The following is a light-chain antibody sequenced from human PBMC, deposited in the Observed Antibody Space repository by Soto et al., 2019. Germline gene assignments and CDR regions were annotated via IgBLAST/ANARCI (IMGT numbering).Light chain of an antibody. Sequence: QSALTQPASVSGSPGQSITISCTGTSRDVGGYNYVAWYQQHPDRAPKVMIYEVSNRPSGVSNRFSGSKSGNTASLTISGLQDEDEADYYCSSFASSSTPVVFGTGTKLTVL. CDR2: EVS. V-gene: IGLV2-14*01. CDR1: SRDVGGYNY. CDR3: SSFASSSTPVV. J-gene: IGLJ1*01.